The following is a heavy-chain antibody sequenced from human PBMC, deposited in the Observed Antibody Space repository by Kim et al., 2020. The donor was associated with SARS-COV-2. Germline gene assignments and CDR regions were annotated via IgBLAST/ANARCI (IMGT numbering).Heavy chain of an antibody. D-gene: IGHD1-26*01. CDR3: TRAGGRYGNFDY. Sequence: GGSLRLSCAASGFTFISHWMTWVRQAPGKGLEWVANINQGGSEEYYVDSVKGRFTISRDNAKNSVYLQMNSLRVEDTAVYYCTRAGGRYGNFDYWGQGTLVTVSS. CDR2: INQGGSEE. V-gene: IGHV3-7*01. CDR1: GFTFISHW. J-gene: IGHJ4*02.